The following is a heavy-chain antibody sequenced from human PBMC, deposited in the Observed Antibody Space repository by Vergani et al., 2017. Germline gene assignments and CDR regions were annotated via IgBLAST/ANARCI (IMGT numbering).Heavy chain of an antibody. CDR3: AGPQGTSAYYYGGFDY. V-gene: IGHV3-23*01. Sequence: EVHLLESGGGLVQSGGSLRLSCAASGFTFSNSAVSWVRQAPGRGLAWVSSISGSGGSTYYADSVKGRFTISRDNSKNTLYLQMNSLRAEDTAVYYCAGPQGTSAYYYGGFDYWGQGTLVTVSS. D-gene: IGHD3-22*01. J-gene: IGHJ4*02. CDR1: GFTFSNSA. CDR2: ISGSGGST.